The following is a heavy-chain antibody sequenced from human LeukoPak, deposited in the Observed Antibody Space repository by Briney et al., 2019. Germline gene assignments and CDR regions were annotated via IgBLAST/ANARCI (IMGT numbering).Heavy chain of an antibody. D-gene: IGHD5-18*01. CDR1: GFTFSSYG. CDR3: AKSLSDPYSPSTY. CDR2: ISGSGGTT. V-gene: IGHV3-23*01. J-gene: IGHJ4*02. Sequence: GGSLRLSCAASGFTFSSYGMHWVRQAPGKGLEWVSGISGSGGTTYYADSVKGRFTISRDNSKNTLFLQLSSLRAEDTAVYYCAKSLSDPYSPSTYWGQGSLVTVSS.